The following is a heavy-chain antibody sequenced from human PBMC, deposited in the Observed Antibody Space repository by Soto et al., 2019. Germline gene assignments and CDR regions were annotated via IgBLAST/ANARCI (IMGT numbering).Heavy chain of an antibody. D-gene: IGHD3-10*01. CDR2: TNQDGSER. V-gene: IGHV3-7*03. Sequence: EAELVQSGGGLVQPGGSLRLSCTASGFTFNSYWMSWVRQAPGKGLEWVANTNQDGSERNYVDSVKGRFTISRDNAKDSVHVHMNFLRGEDTAIYYCAREYRLMWFGKRERGSTGFDPWGQGTLVTVSS. CDR3: AREYRLMWFGKRERGSTGFDP. J-gene: IGHJ5*02. CDR1: GFTFNSYW.